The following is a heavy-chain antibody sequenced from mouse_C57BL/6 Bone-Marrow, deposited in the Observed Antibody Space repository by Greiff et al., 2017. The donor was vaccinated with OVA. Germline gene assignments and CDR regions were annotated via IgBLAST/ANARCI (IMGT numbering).Heavy chain of an antibody. D-gene: IGHD1-1*01. CDR1: GYTFTSYW. CDR2: INPSNGGT. Sequence: QVQLQQPGTELVKPGASVKLSCKASGYTFTSYWMHWVKQRPGQGLEWIGNINPSNGGTNYNEKFKSKATLTVDKSSSTAYMQLSSLTSEDSAVYYVARYDGCSSNRYFDVWGTGTTVTVSS. CDR3: ARYDGCSSNRYFDV. J-gene: IGHJ1*03. V-gene: IGHV1-53*01.